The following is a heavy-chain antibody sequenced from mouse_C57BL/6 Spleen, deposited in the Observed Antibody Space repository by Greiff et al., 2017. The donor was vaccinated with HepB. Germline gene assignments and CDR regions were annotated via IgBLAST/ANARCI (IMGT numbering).Heavy chain of an antibody. CDR3: ARSYGPEDFDY. V-gene: IGHV1-59*01. D-gene: IGHD1-1*02. Sequence: VQLQQPGAELVRPGTSVKLSCKASGYTFTSYWMHWVKQRPGQGLEWIGVIDPSDSYTNYNQKFKGKATLTVDTSSSTAYMQLSSLTSEDSAVYYCARSYGPEDFDYWGQGTTLTVSS. J-gene: IGHJ2*01. CDR2: IDPSDSYT. CDR1: GYTFTSYW.